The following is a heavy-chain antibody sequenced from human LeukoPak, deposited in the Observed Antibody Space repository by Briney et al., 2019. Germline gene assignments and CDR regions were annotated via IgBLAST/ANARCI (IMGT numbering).Heavy chain of an antibody. J-gene: IGHJ4*02. CDR1: GGSFTDYS. CDR2: VFYSSGP. D-gene: IGHD3-22*01. Sequence: PSETLSLTCTVSGGSFTDYSWTWIRQPPGKGLEWLGYVFYSSGPSYNPSFKRRVTISQNTSKKQFSLKLNSVTAADTAVYYCERETLSMNFLDFWGQGILVTVSS. V-gene: IGHV4-59*01. CDR3: ERETLSMNFLDF.